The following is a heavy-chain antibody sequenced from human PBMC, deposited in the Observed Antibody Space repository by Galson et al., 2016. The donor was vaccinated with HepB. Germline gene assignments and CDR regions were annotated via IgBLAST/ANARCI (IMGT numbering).Heavy chain of an antibody. D-gene: IGHD2/OR15-2a*01. Sequence: SLRLSCAASGLPSNNYAMHWVRQAPGKGLECVSHISGDGSNTNYADSVKGRFSISRDNSKKSPYLEMNSLRTEDTAFYYCGILYGGFDPWGQGTLVTVSS. CDR1: GLPSNNYA. CDR3: GILYGGFDP. J-gene: IGHJ5*02. V-gene: IGHV3-43*02. CDR2: ISGDGSNT.